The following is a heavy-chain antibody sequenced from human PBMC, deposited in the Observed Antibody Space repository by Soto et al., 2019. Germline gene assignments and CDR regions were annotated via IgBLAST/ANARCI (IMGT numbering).Heavy chain of an antibody. V-gene: IGHV3-48*01. CDR2: ITSSSVT. D-gene: IGHD2-2*01. CDR3: VGEVGFQLIY. CDR1: GLTFSTHS. Sequence: EVQLVESGGGLVQPGESLRLSCAASGLTFSTHSMNWVRQAPGKGLEWISYITSSSVTMYADSVKGRFTISRDNAKNSLYLQMNSLSAEDTAVYFCVGEVGFQLIYWGKGTLVTVSS. J-gene: IGHJ4*02.